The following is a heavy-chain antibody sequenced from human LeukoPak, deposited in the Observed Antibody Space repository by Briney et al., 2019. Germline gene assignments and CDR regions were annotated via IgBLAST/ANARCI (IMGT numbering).Heavy chain of an antibody. J-gene: IGHJ4*02. CDR3: VRSVTGSYGLFDY. CDR1: GFSFSSYV. D-gene: IGHD1-26*01. CDR2: INSLGSST. V-gene: IGHV3-74*01. Sequence: GGSLRLSCEASGFSFSSYVMHWVRQDPGKGLVWISRINSLGSSTSYADSVKGRFTISRDNARNTVYLQMNSLRAEDTAVYYCVRSVTGSYGLFDYWGQGTLVTVSS.